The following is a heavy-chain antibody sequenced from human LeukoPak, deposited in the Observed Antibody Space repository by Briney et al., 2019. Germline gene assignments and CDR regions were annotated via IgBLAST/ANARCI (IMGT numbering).Heavy chain of an antibody. CDR1: GFTVSSNY. D-gene: IGHD2-2*01. V-gene: IGHV3-23*01. CDR3: AKKGDIVVVPAAIMIDY. Sequence: GGSLRLSCAASGFTVSSNYMSWVRQAPGKGLEWVSGISGSGGSTYYADSVKGRFTISRDNSKNTLYLQMNSLRAEDTAVYYCAKKGDIVVVPAAIMIDYWGQGTLVTVSS. J-gene: IGHJ4*02. CDR2: ISGSGGST.